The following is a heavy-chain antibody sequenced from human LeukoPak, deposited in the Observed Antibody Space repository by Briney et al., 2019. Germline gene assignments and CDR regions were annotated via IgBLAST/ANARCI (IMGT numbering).Heavy chain of an antibody. Sequence: SETLSLTCAVYGGSSSGYYWSWIRQPPGKGLEWIGEINHSGSTNYNPSLKSRVTISVDTSKNQFSLKLSSVTAADTAVYYCARVSASTWAFDIWGQGTMVTVSS. CDR3: ARVSASTWAFDI. CDR2: INHSGST. J-gene: IGHJ3*02. V-gene: IGHV4-34*01. CDR1: GGSSSGYY. D-gene: IGHD5/OR15-5a*01.